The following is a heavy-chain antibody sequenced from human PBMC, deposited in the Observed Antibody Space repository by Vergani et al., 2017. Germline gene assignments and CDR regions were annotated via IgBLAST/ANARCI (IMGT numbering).Heavy chain of an antibody. J-gene: IGHJ6*03. CDR2: MYTSGHT. D-gene: IGHD2-21*01. CDR1: GASVSRGTYY. Sequence: QVQLQESGPGLLKPSQTLSLTCTVSGASVSRGTYYWTWIRQPAGKKLEWIVRMYTSGHTIYNPSLESRVTMSVDTSKNQFSLQLSSVTAADTDVYYCARASHCINCYSEGPNGPGYYYMDVWGKGTTVTVSS. V-gene: IGHV4-61*02. CDR3: ARASHCINCYSEGPNGPGYYYMDV.